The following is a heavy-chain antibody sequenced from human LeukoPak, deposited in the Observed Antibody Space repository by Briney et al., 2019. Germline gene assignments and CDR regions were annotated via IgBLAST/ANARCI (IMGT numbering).Heavy chain of an antibody. CDR1: GFTLSTNA. D-gene: IGHD5-24*01. CDR3: ARDSGDGYNNEYPLGDFDY. CDR2: ISGSGAST. V-gene: IGHV3-23*01. Sequence: GGSLRLSCLTSGFTLSTNAVSWVRQAPGKGLEWISGISGSGASTYYADSVKGRFTISRDNSKNTLYLQMNGLRAEDTAVYYCARDSGDGYNNEYPLGDFDYWGQGTLVTVSS. J-gene: IGHJ4*02.